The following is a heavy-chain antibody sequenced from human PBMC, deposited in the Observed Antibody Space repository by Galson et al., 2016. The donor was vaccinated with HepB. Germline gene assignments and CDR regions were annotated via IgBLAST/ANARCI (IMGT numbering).Heavy chain of an antibody. Sequence: SLRLSCAASGFTFSESYMTWIRQSPGKGLEWVSSISSRGGSAIHYADSVKGRFTISRDNAKNSLFLQMNSLRAEDPAVYYCAKEHYFGSGSYFDNWGRGTLVTVAS. D-gene: IGHD3-10*01. V-gene: IGHV3-11*01. CDR3: AKEHYFGSGSYFDN. J-gene: IGHJ4*02. CDR2: ISSRGGSAI. CDR1: GFTFSESY.